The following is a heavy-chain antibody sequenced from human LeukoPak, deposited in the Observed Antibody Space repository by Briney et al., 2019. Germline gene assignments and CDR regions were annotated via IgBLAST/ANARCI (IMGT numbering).Heavy chain of an antibody. D-gene: IGHD6-19*01. J-gene: IGHJ4*02. CDR2: IYYSGST. CDR3: ARGFYSSGWCYFDY. CDR1: GGSISSYY. Sequence: PSETLSLTCTVSGGSISSYYWSWIRQPPGKGLEWIGYIYYSGSTNYNPSLKSRVTISVDTSKNQFSLKLSSVTAADTAVYYCARGFYSSGWCYFDYWGQGTLVTVSS. V-gene: IGHV4-59*01.